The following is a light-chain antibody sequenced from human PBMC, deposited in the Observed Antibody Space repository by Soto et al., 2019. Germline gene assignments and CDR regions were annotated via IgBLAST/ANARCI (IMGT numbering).Light chain of an antibody. J-gene: IGLJ3*02. V-gene: IGLV2-11*01. CDR2: DVS. CDR1: RNDIGGYNY. Sequence: QSALTQPRSVSGSPGQSVLISCTGTRNDIGGYNYVSWYQQHPGKAPKLIIYDVSERPSGVPDRFSGSKSGNTASLTISGLQAEDEADYYCCSYAGNYNVMFGGGTKLTVL. CDR3: CSYAGNYNVM.